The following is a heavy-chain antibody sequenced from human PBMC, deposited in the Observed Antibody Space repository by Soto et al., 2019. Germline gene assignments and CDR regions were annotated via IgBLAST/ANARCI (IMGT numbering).Heavy chain of an antibody. CDR2: INHSGST. V-gene: IGHV4-34*01. D-gene: IGHD2-8*02. CDR3: ARDKITGLFDY. J-gene: IGHJ4*02. CDR1: GGSFSGYY. Sequence: QVQPQQWGAGLLKPSETLSLTCAVYGGSFSGYYWTWIRQPPGTGLEWIGEINHSGSTNYNPSLKSRVTISVDTSTTQFSLKLTSVTAADTAVYYFARDKITGLFDYWGQGTLVTVSS.